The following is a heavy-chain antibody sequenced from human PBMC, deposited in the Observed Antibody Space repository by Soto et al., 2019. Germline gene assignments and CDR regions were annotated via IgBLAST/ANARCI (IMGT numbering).Heavy chain of an antibody. CDR1: GDSVSSNSAA. J-gene: IGHJ4*02. CDR2: TYYRSKWYN. CDR3: ARDKQQLANSFDY. Sequence: SQTLSLTCAISGDSVSSNSAAWNCIRQSPSRGLEWLGRTYYRSKWYNDYAVSVKSRITTNPDTSKNQFSLQLNSVTPEDTAVYYCARDKQQLANSFDYWGQGTLVTVSS. D-gene: IGHD6-13*01. V-gene: IGHV6-1*01.